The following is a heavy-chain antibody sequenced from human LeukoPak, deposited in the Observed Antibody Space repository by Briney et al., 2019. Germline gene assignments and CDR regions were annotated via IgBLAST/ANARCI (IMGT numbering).Heavy chain of an antibody. CDR1: AFTFSSYS. V-gene: IGHV3-21*01. CDR2: ISSNSNYI. Sequence: KSGGSLRLSCAASAFTFSSYSMNWVRQAPGKGLEWVSSISSNSNYIYYADSVKGRFTISRDNAKNSLYLQMNSLRAEDTAVYYCARDQPMVYAPSNDAFDIWGQGTMVTVSS. D-gene: IGHD2-8*01. CDR3: ARDQPMVYAPSNDAFDI. J-gene: IGHJ3*02.